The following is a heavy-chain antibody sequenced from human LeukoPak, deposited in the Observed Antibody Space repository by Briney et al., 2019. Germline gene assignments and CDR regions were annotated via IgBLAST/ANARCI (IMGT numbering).Heavy chain of an antibody. CDR2: ISSSDTAI. Sequence: AGSLRLSCAASGFTFNSYSMSWVRQAPGKGLEWVSYISSSDTAIYYADSVKGRFTISRDNAKNSLYLQMNSLRAEDTAVYYCARASPVASTQHFDYWGQGTLVTVSS. V-gene: IGHV3-48*01. CDR1: GFTFNSYS. D-gene: IGHD6-19*01. J-gene: IGHJ4*02. CDR3: ARASPVASTQHFDY.